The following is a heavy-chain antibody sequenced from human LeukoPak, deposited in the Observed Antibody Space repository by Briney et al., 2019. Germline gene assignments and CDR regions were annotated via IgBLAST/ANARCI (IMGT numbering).Heavy chain of an antibody. V-gene: IGHV4-59*12. D-gene: IGHD3-3*01. CDR3: ARVAILEWLLY. CDR1: GGSISSYY. CDR2: IYHSGST. Sequence: SETLSLTCTVSGGSISSYYWSWIRQPPGKGLEWIGYIYHSGSTYYNPSLKSRVTISVDRSKNQFSLKLSSVTAADTAVYYCARVAILEWLLYWGQGTLVTVSS. J-gene: IGHJ4*02.